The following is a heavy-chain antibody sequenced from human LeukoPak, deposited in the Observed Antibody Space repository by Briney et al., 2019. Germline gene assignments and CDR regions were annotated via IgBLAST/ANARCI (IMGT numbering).Heavy chain of an antibody. CDR3: ARDQRYCSSSSCPWEPFDY. CDR2: ISRSGATI. V-gene: IGHV3-48*03. CDR1: GFTFSSYG. J-gene: IGHJ4*02. D-gene: IGHD2-2*01. Sequence: GGSLRLSCAASGFTFSSYGMNWVRQAPGKGPEWISYISRSGATIYYADSVKGRFTISRDNAKNSLYLQMNSLRAEDTAVYYCARDQRYCSSSSCPWEPFDYWGQGTLVTVSS.